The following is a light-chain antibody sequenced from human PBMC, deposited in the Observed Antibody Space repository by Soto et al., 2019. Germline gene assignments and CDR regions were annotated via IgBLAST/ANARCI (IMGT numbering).Light chain of an antibody. Sequence: QSLLTQPPSASGTPWQRVTISCSGSSSNIGSNYVYWYQQLPGTAPKLLIYRNNQRPSGVPDRFSGSKSGTSASLAISGLRSEDEADYYCAAWDDSLSANYVFGTGTKVTVL. CDR2: RNN. V-gene: IGLV1-47*01. CDR3: AAWDDSLSANYV. J-gene: IGLJ1*01. CDR1: SSNIGSNY.